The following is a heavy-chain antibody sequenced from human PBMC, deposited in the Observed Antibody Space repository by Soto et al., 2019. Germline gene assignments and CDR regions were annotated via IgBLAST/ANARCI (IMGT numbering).Heavy chain of an antibody. J-gene: IGHJ4*02. V-gene: IGHV3-74*03. CDR1: GFTFSGYW. Sequence: EGQLVESGGGLVQPGGSLRLSCAASGFTFSGYWMHWVRQAPGKGLVWVSRIHSDGSATTYADSVKGRFTISRDNTKNTVYLQMNSLGAEDTAVYFCARGVSGNFDSWGRGTLVAVSS. CDR3: ARGVSGNFDS. D-gene: IGHD2-21*01. CDR2: IHSDGSAT.